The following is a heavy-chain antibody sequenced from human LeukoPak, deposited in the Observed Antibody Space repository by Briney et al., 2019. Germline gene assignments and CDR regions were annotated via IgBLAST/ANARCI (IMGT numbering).Heavy chain of an antibody. J-gene: IGHJ4*02. D-gene: IGHD3-9*01. V-gene: IGHV3-30*02. CDR3: AREDTYDILTGRDY. Sequence: PGGSLRLSCPASGFTFSSYGMHWVRQAPGKGLEWVAFIRYDGSNKYYADSVKGRFTISRDNSKNTLYLQMNSLRAEDTAVYYCAREDTYDILTGRDYWGQGTLVTVSS. CDR2: IRYDGSNK. CDR1: GFTFSSYG.